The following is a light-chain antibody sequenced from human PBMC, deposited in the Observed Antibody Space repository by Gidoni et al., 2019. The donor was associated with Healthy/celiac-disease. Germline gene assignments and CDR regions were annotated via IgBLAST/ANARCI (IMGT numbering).Light chain of an antibody. CDR3: CSYAGSYTYV. CDR1: SSDVCGYNY. CDR2: DVS. V-gene: IGLV2-11*01. Sequence: QSALTQPRSVSGSPGQSVTISCTGTSSDVCGYNYVSWSQHHPGKATKLMLYDVSNRPSGVPDRFSGSKSGNTASLTISGLQAEDEADYYCCSYAGSYTYVFGTWTKVTVL. J-gene: IGLJ1*01.